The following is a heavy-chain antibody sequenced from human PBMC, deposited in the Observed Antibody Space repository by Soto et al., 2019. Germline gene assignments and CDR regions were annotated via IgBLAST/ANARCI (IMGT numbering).Heavy chain of an antibody. Sequence: LGESLKISCKCSGDSFTSYWIGWVRQMPGKGLEWMGIIYPGDSATRYSPSFQGQVTISADKSISTAYLQWSSLKASDTAMYYCARIATTVGGLYNWLDPWGQGTLVTVSS. D-gene: IGHD4-17*01. CDR3: ARIATTVGGLYNWLDP. CDR1: GDSFTSYW. J-gene: IGHJ5*02. CDR2: IYPGDSAT. V-gene: IGHV5-51*01.